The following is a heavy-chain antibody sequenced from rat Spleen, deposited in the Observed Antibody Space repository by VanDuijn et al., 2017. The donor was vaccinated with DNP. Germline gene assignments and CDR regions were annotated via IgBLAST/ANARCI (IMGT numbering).Heavy chain of an antibody. CDR3: ARGGRSYFDY. CDR2: INYSGST. D-gene: IGHD1-11*01. Sequence: EVQLQESGPGLVKPSQSLSLTCSVTGFSITSNYWAWIRKLPGNKMEWIGYINYSGSTGYNPSLKSRISITRDTSKNRFFLQLNSVTTEDTATYYCARGGRSYFDYWGQGVMVTVSS. V-gene: IGHV3-1*01. J-gene: IGHJ2*01. CDR1: GFSITSNY.